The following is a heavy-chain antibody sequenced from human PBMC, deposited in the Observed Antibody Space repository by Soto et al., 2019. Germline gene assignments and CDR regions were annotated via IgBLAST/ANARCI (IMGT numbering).Heavy chain of an antibody. Sequence: EASVKVSCKASGYTFTSYGISWVRQAPGQGLEWMGWISAYNGNTNYAQKLQGRVTMTTDTSTSTAYMELRSLRSDDTAVYYCARVGNNYYDSSGYSDYWGQGTLVTVSS. CDR1: GYTFTSYG. CDR2: ISAYNGNT. D-gene: IGHD3-22*01. CDR3: ARVGNNYYDSSGYSDY. V-gene: IGHV1-18*01. J-gene: IGHJ4*02.